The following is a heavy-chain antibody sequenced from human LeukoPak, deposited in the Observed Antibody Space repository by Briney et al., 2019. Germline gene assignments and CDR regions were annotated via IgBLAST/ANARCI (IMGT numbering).Heavy chain of an antibody. CDR1: VGSISSNSYY. V-gene: IGHV4-39*01. J-gene: IGHJ4*02. D-gene: IGHD5-12*01. CDR3: ARHVGYGQGDFDY. CDR2: IYYSGST. Sequence: PSETLPLTCTVSVGSISSNSYYWGWIRQPPGKGLEWIGSIYYSGSTYYNPSLKSRVTISVDTSKNQFSLKLSSVTAADAAVYYCARHVGYGQGDFDYWGQGTLVTVSS.